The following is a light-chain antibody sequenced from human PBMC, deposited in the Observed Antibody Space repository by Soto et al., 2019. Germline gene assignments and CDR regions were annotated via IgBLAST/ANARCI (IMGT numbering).Light chain of an antibody. V-gene: IGLV2-14*01. Sequence: QSALTQPASVSGSPGQSITISCTGTSCDVGGYNYVSWYQQHPGKAPKLMIYDVSNRPSGVSNRFSGSKSGNTASLTISGLQAEDEADYYCSSYTSRSTLEVFGTGTKLTVL. CDR1: SCDVGGYNY. CDR3: SSYTSRSTLEV. J-gene: IGLJ1*01. CDR2: DVS.